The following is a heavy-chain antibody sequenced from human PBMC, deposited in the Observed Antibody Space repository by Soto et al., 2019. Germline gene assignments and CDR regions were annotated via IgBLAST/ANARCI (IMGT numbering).Heavy chain of an antibody. D-gene: IGHD3-9*01. V-gene: IGHV1-18*01. Sequence: GASVKVSCKASGYTFTSYGISWVRQAPGQGLEWMGWISAYNGNTNYAQKLQGRVTMTTDTSTSTAYMELRSLRSDDTAVYYCARGGYDILTGYSNWFDPWGQGTLVTVSS. J-gene: IGHJ5*02. CDR1: GYTFTSYG. CDR2: ISAYNGNT. CDR3: ARGGYDILTGYSNWFDP.